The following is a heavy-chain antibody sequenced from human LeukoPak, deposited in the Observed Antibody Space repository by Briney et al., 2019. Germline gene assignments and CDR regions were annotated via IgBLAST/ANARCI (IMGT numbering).Heavy chain of an antibody. Sequence: GGSLRLSCVASGFPFSSYWMTWVRQAPGKGLEWVANIKQDGSKKSYVDSVKGRFTVSRDNAKNSLYLQMNSLRAEDTAVYYCARLGARQMLENWGQGTLVTVSS. V-gene: IGHV3-7*01. CDR2: IKQDGSKK. CDR1: GFPFSSYW. CDR3: ARLGARQMLEN. D-gene: IGHD3-16*01. J-gene: IGHJ4*02.